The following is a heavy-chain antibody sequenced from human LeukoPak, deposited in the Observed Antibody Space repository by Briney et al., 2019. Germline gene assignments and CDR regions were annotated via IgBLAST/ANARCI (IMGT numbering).Heavy chain of an antibody. D-gene: IGHD2-15*01. V-gene: IGHV4-34*01. CDR3: ASLGYCSGGSCYPGWFDP. CDR2: INHSGST. CDR1: GGSFSGYH. J-gene: IGHJ5*02. Sequence: SETLSLTCAVYGGSFSGYHWSWIRQPPGKGLEWIGEINHSGSTNYNPSLKSRVTISVDTSKNQFSLKLSSVTAADTAVYYCASLGYCSGGSCYPGWFDPWGQGTLVTVSS.